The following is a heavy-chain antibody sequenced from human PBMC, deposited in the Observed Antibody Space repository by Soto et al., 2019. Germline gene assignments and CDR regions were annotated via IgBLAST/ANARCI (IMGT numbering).Heavy chain of an antibody. CDR1: GFSLSTSGVG. D-gene: IGHD6-19*01. V-gene: IGHV2-5*02. CDR2: IYWDDDK. Sequence: SGPTLVNPTQTLTLTCTFSGFSLSTSGVGVGWIRQPPGKALEWLGIIYWDDDKRYSPFLKSRLTITKDTSKNQVVLTMTNMDPVDTATYYCAHSVVAGLGYYFDYWGQGTLVTVSS. J-gene: IGHJ4*02. CDR3: AHSVVAGLGYYFDY.